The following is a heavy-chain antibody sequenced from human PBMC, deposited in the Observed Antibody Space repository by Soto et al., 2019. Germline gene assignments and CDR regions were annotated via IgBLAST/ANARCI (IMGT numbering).Heavy chain of an antibody. D-gene: IGHD4-17*01. CDR2: IYYSGST. CDR1: GGSISSYY. V-gene: IGHV4-59*01. CDR3: ASAGYGDYVGWFDP. Sequence: PSETRSLTCTVSGGSISSYYWSWIRQPPGKGLEWIGYIYYSGSTNYNPSLKSRVTISVDTSKNQFSLKLSSVTAADTAVYYCASAGYGDYVGWFDPWGQGTLVTVSS. J-gene: IGHJ5*02.